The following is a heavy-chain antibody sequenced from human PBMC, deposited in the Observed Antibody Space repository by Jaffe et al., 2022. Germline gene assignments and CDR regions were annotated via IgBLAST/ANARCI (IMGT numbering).Heavy chain of an antibody. V-gene: IGHV4-61*02. D-gene: IGHD6-19*01. CDR3: ARDEQWLEPHAFDI. J-gene: IGHJ3*02. Sequence: QVQLQESGPGLVKPSQTLSLTCTVSGGSISSGSYYWSWIRQPAGKGLEWIGRIYTSGSTNYNPSLKSRVTISVDTSKNQFSLKLSSVTAADTAVYYCARDEQWLEPHAFDIWGQGTMVTVSS. CDR2: IYTSGST. CDR1: GGSISSGSYY.